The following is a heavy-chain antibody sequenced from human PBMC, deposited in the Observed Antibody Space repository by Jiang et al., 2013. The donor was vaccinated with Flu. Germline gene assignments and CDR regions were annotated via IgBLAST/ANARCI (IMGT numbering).Heavy chain of an antibody. CDR3: ARSPLSGDPEDEGAIQM. CDR1: EYIFTYRY. CDR2: ITIYNGNT. V-gene: IGHV1-45*02. D-gene: IGHD2-21*01. J-gene: IGHJ1*01. Sequence: SGAEVKRPGSSVTISCKASEYIFTYRYLHWVRQAPGQALEWMGWITIYNGNTKYAQKFQDRVSFTRDGSLNTYMELRRLTSDDTAVYYCARSPLSGDPEDEGAIQMWGQGTQVTVS.